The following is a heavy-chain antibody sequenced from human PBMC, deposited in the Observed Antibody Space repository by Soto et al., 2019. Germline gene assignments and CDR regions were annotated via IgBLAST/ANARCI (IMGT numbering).Heavy chain of an antibody. D-gene: IGHD6-13*01. CDR2: ISGSGIST. CDR1: GFTFRSYA. V-gene: IGHV3-23*01. Sequence: PGGSLRLSCAASGFTFRSYAMSWVRQAPGKGLEWVSGISGSGISTHYADSVKGRFTVSRDNSKNTLYLQMNSLRAEDTALFYCAKVMRGGSSWYYYYGMAVWGQGTTVPVSS. CDR3: AKVMRGGSSWYYYYGMAV. J-gene: IGHJ6*02.